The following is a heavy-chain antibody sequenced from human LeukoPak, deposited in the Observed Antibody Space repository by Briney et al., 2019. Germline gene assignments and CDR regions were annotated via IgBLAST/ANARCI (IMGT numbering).Heavy chain of an antibody. CDR3: ARHVGEAAAAYYFDY. CDR1: GGSISSSSYY. CDR2: IYYSGST. D-gene: IGHD6-13*01. V-gene: IGHV4-39*01. Sequence: SETLSLTCTVSGGSISSSSYYWGWIRQPPGKGLEWIGSIYYSGSTYYNPSLKSRVTISVDTSKNQFSLKLSSVTAADTAVYYCARHVGEAAAAYYFDYWGPGTLVTVSS. J-gene: IGHJ4*02.